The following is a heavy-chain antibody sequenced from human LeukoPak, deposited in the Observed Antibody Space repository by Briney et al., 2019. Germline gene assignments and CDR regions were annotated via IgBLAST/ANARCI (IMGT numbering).Heavy chain of an antibody. J-gene: IGHJ3*02. CDR2: ISYIGSI. CDR3: ARDLVTVTKGFDI. Sequence: SETLSLTCAVSGDSFSSHYWTWIRQPPGKGLEWIGYISYIGSINYNPSLKSRVTISIDTSKNQFSLKLSSVTAADTAVYYCARDLVTVTKGFDIWGQGTMVSVSS. V-gene: IGHV4-59*11. CDR1: GDSFSSHY. D-gene: IGHD4-17*01.